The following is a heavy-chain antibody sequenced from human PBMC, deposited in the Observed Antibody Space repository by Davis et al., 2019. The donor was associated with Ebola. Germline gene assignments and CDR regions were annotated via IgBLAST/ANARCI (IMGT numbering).Heavy chain of an antibody. CDR1: GGSFSGYY. CDR2: INHSGST. V-gene: IGHV4-34*01. D-gene: IGHD2-15*01. Sequence: SETLSLTCAVYGGSFSGYYWSWIRQPPGKGLEWIGDINHSGSTNYNPSLKSRVSISVDTSKNQFSLKLSSVTAADTAVYYCARVRVAATTNWFDPWGQGTLVTVSS. CDR3: ARVRVAATTNWFDP. J-gene: IGHJ5*02.